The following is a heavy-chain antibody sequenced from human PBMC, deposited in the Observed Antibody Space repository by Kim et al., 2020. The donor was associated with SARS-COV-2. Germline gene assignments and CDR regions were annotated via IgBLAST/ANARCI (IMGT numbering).Heavy chain of an antibody. V-gene: IGHV4-30-2*05. J-gene: IGHJ6*02. Sequence: RVTISVDTSKNQFSLKLSSVTAADTAVYYCARDTYDSSGYYAYCYYGMDVWGQGTTVTVSS. CDR3: ARDTYDSSGYYAYCYYGMDV. D-gene: IGHD3-22*01.